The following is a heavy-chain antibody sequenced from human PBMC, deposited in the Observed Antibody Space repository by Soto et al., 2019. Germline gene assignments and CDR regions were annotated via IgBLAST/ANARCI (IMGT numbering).Heavy chain of an antibody. D-gene: IGHD2-15*01. CDR3: ARADGGGGRRNDF. V-gene: IGHV1-46*01. CDR2: INPSDGST. Sequence: QVQLVQSGAEVKKPGASVKISCKTSGYTFAMHYIHWVRQVPGQGLEWMGMINPSDGSTSYVQKFQGRVPMTRDTSATTVFLNMSRLTSQDTAVFYCARADGGGGRRNDFWGQGTLVTVSS. J-gene: IGHJ4*02. CDR1: GYTFAMHY.